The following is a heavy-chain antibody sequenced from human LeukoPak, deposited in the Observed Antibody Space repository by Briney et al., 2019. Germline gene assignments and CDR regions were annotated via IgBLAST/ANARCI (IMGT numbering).Heavy chain of an antibody. Sequence: GESLKISCKGSGYSFTTYWISWVRQMPGKGLEWMGRIDPSDSYTKYSPSFQGHVTISADKSISTAYLQWSRLKASDTAMYYCARHYYDILCAFDIWGQGTMVTVSS. CDR3: ARHYYDILCAFDI. D-gene: IGHD3-22*01. J-gene: IGHJ3*02. CDR2: IDPSDSYT. CDR1: GYSFTTYW. V-gene: IGHV5-10-1*01.